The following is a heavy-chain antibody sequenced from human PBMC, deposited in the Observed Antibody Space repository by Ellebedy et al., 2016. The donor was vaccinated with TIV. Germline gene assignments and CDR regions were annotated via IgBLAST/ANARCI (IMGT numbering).Heavy chain of an antibody. CDR2: IYYSGDT. CDR3: ARNPPTYNWVDS. CDR1: GGSISRSSYY. J-gene: IGHJ5*01. Sequence: SETLSLTCTVSGGSISRSSYYWGWFRQPPGKGLEWIGNIYYSGDTDYNPSLKSRVTISVDTSKNQFSLNLRSVTATDTAVYYCARNPPTYNWVDSWGQGTLVTVSS. V-gene: IGHV4-39*01.